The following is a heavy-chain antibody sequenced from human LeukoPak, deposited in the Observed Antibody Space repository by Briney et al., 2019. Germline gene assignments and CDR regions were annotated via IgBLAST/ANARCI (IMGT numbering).Heavy chain of an antibody. Sequence: QPGGSLRLSCAASGFTFGSYGMHWVRQAPGKGLEWVAVIWYDGSNKYYADSVKGRFTISRDNSKNTLYLQMNSLRAEDTAVYYCARDVKAAAGYFDYWGQGTLVTVSS. CDR2: IWYDGSNK. CDR1: GFTFGSYG. CDR3: ARDVKAAAGYFDY. J-gene: IGHJ4*02. V-gene: IGHV3-33*01. D-gene: IGHD6-13*01.